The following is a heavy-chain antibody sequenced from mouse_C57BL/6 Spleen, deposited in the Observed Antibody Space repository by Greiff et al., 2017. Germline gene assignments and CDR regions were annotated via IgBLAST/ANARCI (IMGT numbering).Heavy chain of an antibody. D-gene: IGHD1-1*01. Sequence: EVMLVESGGGLVQPGGSMKLSCVASGFTFSNYWMNWVRQSPEKGLEWVAQIRLKSDNYATHYAESVKGRFTISRDDSKSSVYLQMNNLRAEDTGIDYCTGAPDYYGSSCFAYWGQGTLVTVSA. CDR1: GFTFSNYW. CDR2: IRLKSDNYAT. J-gene: IGHJ3*01. CDR3: TGAPDYYGSSCFAY. V-gene: IGHV6-3*01.